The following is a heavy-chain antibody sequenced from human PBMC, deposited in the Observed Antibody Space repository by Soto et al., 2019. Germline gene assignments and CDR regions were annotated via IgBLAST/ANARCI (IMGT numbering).Heavy chain of an antibody. J-gene: IGHJ4*02. CDR1: GDSLNNDNW. CDR3: ARSSSGSYFQQY. V-gene: IGHV4-4*02. D-gene: IGHD3-10*01. CDR2: TFRDGNT. Sequence: PSETMSLTCAVSGDSLNNDNWWTWVRQSPGKGLEWIGETFRDGNTNYSPSLKGRVTISLDKSSNQFSLKLSSVTAADTAVYYCARSSSGSYFQQYWGQGALVTVSS.